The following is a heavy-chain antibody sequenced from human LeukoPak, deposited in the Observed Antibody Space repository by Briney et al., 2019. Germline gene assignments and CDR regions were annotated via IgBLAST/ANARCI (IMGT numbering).Heavy chain of an antibody. CDR1: GFTFSSYA. Sequence: GGSLRLSCAASGFTFSSYAMSWVRQAPGTGLEWVSAISGSGGSTYYADSVKGRFTISRDNSKNTLYLQMNSLRAEDTAVYYCAKDYGSGSYYNSFIDYWGQGTLVTVSS. CDR3: AKDYGSGSYYNSFIDY. J-gene: IGHJ4*02. CDR2: ISGSGGST. D-gene: IGHD3-10*01. V-gene: IGHV3-23*01.